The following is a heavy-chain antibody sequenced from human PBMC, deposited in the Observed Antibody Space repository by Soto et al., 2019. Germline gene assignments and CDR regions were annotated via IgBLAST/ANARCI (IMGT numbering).Heavy chain of an antibody. Sequence: NPSETLSLTCTVSGVSISSSSYYWGWICQPPGKRLEWIGSIYYSVSTYYNPSLNSRVTISVDTSKNHFSLQLSSVTAADPAVEYCARVATKLTEYYYYMDVWGKGTTVTVSS. J-gene: IGHJ6*03. CDR2: IYYSVST. CDR3: ARVATKLTEYYYYMDV. D-gene: IGHD5-12*01. V-gene: IGHV4-39*02. CDR1: GVSISSSSYY.